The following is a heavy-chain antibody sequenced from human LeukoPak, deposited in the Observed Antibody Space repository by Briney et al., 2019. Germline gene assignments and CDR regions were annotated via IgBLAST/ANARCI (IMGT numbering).Heavy chain of an antibody. V-gene: IGHV4-59*01. Sequence: SQTLSLTCTVSGGSISRYYWSWIRQPPGKGLEWIGYIYYSGSTNYNPSLKSRVTISVDTSKNQFSLKLSSVTAADTAVYYCARDSSTDYVWGSYRPGYFDYWGQGTLVTVSS. J-gene: IGHJ4*02. CDR1: GGSISRYY. CDR3: ARDSSTDYVWGSYRPGYFDY. CDR2: IYYSGST. D-gene: IGHD3-16*02.